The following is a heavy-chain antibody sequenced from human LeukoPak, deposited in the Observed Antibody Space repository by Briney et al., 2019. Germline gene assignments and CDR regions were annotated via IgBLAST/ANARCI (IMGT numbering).Heavy chain of an antibody. CDR2: INHSGST. CDR3: ARGRSSRKLAARPARGYYYYYMDV. J-gene: IGHJ6*03. D-gene: IGHD6-6*01. V-gene: IGHV4-34*01. CDR1: GGSFSGNY. Sequence: PSETLSLTCAVYGGSFSGNYWSWIRQPPGKGLECIGDINHSGSTNYNPSLKSRVTISVDTSKNQFSLKLSSVTAADTAVYYCARGRSSRKLAARPARGYYYYYMDVWGKGTTVTVSS.